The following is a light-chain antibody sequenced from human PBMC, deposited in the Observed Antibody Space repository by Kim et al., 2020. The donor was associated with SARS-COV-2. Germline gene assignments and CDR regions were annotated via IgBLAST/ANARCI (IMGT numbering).Light chain of an antibody. J-gene: IGKJ2*01. CDR1: QSVNTN. CDR3: QQYNQWPPEYT. Sequence: EIVLTQSPATLSVSPGERATLSCRASQSVNTNLAWYQQRPGQAPRLLIYGTSTRVTGIPDRFSGSGSATDFTLTISSLQSEDSAVYYCQQYNQWPPEYTFGQGTKLEI. CDR2: GTS. V-gene: IGKV3-15*01.